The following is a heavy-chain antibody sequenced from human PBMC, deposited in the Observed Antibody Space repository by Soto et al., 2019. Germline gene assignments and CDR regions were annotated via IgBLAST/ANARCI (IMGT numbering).Heavy chain of an antibody. CDR3: ARDPRRERYYGSGSYLVAWFDP. Sequence: QVQLVESGGGVVQPGRSLRLSCAASGFTFSSYGMHWVRQAPGKGLEWVAVIWYDGSNKYYADSVKGRFTISRDNSKNTLYLQMNSLRAEDTAVYYCARDPRRERYYGSGSYLVAWFDPWGQGTLVTVSS. CDR1: GFTFSSYG. CDR2: IWYDGSNK. V-gene: IGHV3-33*01. J-gene: IGHJ5*02. D-gene: IGHD3-10*01.